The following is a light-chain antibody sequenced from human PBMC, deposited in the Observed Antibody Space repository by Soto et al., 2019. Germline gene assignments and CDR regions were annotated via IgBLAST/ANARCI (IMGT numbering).Light chain of an antibody. CDR3: QQHGTSPIT. CDR2: GAS. Sequence: EIVMTQSPATLSVPKRERATLSCRASQSVSSNLAWYQQKPGQAPRLLIYGASTRATGIPARFSGSGSGTDFTLAISSLEPEDFAVYYCQQHGTSPITFGQGTRLEIK. J-gene: IGKJ5*01. V-gene: IGKV3-15*01. CDR1: QSVSSN.